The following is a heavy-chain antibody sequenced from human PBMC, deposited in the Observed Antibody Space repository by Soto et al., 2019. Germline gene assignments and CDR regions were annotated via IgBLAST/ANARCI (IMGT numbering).Heavy chain of an antibody. CDR2: ISWNSGSI. V-gene: IGHV3-9*01. D-gene: IGHD6-13*01. CDR1: GFTFDDYA. CDR3: AKVPRGSSWYSNYFDY. J-gene: IGHJ4*02. Sequence: GGSLRLSCAASGFTFDDYAMHWVRQAPGKGLEWVSGISWNSGSIGYADSVKGRFTISRDNAKNSLYLQMNSLRAEDTALYYCAKVPRGSSWYSNYFDYWGQGTLVTVSS.